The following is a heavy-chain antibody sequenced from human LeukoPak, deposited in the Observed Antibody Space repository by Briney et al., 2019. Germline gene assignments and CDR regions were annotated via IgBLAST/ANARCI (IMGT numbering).Heavy chain of an antibody. D-gene: IGHD1-26*01. CDR2: INHSGST. CDR1: GGSFSGYY. Sequence: PSETLSLTCAVYGGSFSGYYWSWIRQPPGRGLEWIGEINHSGSTNYNPSLKSRVTISVDTSKNHFSLKLSSVTAADTAVYYCACFIVGARHAFDIWGQGTMVTVSS. J-gene: IGHJ3*02. V-gene: IGHV4-34*01. CDR3: ACFIVGARHAFDI.